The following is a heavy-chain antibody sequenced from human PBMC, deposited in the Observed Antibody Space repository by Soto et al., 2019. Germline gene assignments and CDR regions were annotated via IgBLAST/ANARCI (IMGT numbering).Heavy chain of an antibody. J-gene: IGHJ4*02. V-gene: IGHV3-74*01. CDR3: VRISRGTYCRGGNCYSDY. D-gene: IGHD2-15*01. Sequence: EVQLVESGGDLVQPGGSLRLSCAASGFTFSSYWMHWVRQDPEKGLVWVSRINGDGISTSYADSVKGRFTISRDNAKDTLNVNMYSLGAEGTAVDYCVRISRGTYCRGGNCYSDYWGQGTLVTVSS. CDR2: INGDGIST. CDR1: GFTFSSYW.